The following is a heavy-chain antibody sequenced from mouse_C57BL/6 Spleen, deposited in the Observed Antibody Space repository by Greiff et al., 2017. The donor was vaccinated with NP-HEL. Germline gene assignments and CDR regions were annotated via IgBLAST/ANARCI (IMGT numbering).Heavy chain of an antibody. CDR1: GYTFTSYW. CDR2: IYPGNSDT. D-gene: IGHD1-1*01. V-gene: IGHV1-5*01. J-gene: IGHJ2*01. Sequence: VQLQQSGTVLARPGASVKMSCKTSGYTFTSYWMHWVKQRPGQGLEWIGAIYPGNSDTSYNQKFKGKAKLTAVTSASTAYMELSSLTNEDSAVYYCTRHYYGSSYSFDYWGQGTTLTVSS. CDR3: TRHYYGSSYSFDY.